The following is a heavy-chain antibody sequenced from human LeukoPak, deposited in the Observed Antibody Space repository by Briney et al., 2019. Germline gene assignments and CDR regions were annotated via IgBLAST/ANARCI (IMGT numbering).Heavy chain of an antibody. CDR2: ISGRGGST. CDR1: GFIFSSYA. Sequence: GGSLRLSCAASGFIFSSYAMSWVRQAPGKGLEWVSGISGRGGSTHYADSVKGRFTVSRDNSNNTLYLQMNSLRAGDTAVYYCAKGVATTNYWYFDLWGRGTLVPVSS. J-gene: IGHJ2*01. D-gene: IGHD5-12*01. V-gene: IGHV3-23*01. CDR3: AKGVATTNYWYFDL.